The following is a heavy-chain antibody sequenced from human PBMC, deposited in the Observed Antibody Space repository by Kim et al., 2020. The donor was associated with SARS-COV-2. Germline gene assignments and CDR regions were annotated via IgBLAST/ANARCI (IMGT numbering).Heavy chain of an antibody. J-gene: IGHJ4*02. CDR3: ANFYYGSGSYLDALDQ. V-gene: IGHV3-23*01. CDR2: ISGSGSNT. Sequence: GGSLRLSCTASGFIFSSYAMSWVRQAPGKGLEWVSTISGSGSNTYYADSVKGRFTISRDNSKNTLYLRINSLRVEDTAVYFCANFYYGSGSYLDALDQWGQGTLVTVSS. D-gene: IGHD3-10*01. CDR1: GFIFSSYA.